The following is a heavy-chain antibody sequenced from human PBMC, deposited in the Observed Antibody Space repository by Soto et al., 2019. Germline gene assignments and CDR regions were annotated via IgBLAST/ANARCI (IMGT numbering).Heavy chain of an antibody. D-gene: IGHD6-19*01. CDR1: GYTFTSYD. CDR2: MNPNSGNT. V-gene: IGHV1-8*01. J-gene: IGHJ3*02. Sequence: QVQLVQSGAEVKKPGASVKVSCKASGYTFTSYDINWVRQATGQGLEWMGWMNPNSGNTGYAQKSQGSVNMTRNTSIRTAYMELSCLRSEETAVYYCSIAVAGTALDAFDIWGQGTMVTVSS. CDR3: SIAVAGTALDAFDI.